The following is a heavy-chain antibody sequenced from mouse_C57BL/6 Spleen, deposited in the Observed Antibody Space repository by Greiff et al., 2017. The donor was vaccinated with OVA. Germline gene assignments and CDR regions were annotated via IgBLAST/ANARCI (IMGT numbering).Heavy chain of an antibody. J-gene: IGHJ3*01. CDR1: GFTFSDYG. D-gene: IGHD2-4*01. CDR2: ISSGSSTI. CDR3: ARDDYDVCAY. V-gene: IGHV5-17*01. Sequence: EVKLVESGGGLVKPGGSLKLSCAASGFTFSDYGMHWVRQAPEKGLEWVAYISSGSSTIYYADTVKGRFTISRDNAKNTLFLQMTSLRSEDTAMYYCARDDYDVCAYWGQGTLVTVSA.